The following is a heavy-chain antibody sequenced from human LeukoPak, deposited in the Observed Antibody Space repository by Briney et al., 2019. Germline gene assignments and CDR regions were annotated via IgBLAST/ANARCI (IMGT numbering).Heavy chain of an antibody. Sequence: SETLSLTCSVSGGSIRRYYWSWLRQSAGKGLEWIGRVHTSGTIYYNPSLQSRVTLSLDKSNNQFPLKLNSVTAADTALYYCATEVGYWYFDFWGRGTLVTVSP. D-gene: IGHD2-15*01. V-gene: IGHV4-4*07. J-gene: IGHJ2*01. CDR1: GGSIRRYY. CDR3: ATEVGYWYFDF. CDR2: VHTSGTI.